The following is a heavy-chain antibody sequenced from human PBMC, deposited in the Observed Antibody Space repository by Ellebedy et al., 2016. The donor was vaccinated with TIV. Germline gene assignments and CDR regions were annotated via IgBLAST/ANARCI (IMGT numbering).Heavy chain of an antibody. Sequence: SETLSLXXTVSGGSISSGGYHWSWIRQHPERGLEWIGNIYYSGNTYYNPSLESRVTISIDTSKNQFSLKLNSVTAADTAVYYCARDRGGSFPDYWGQGTLVTVSS. CDR2: IYYSGNT. J-gene: IGHJ4*02. V-gene: IGHV4-31*03. D-gene: IGHD1-26*01. CDR3: ARDRGGSFPDY. CDR1: GGSISSGGYH.